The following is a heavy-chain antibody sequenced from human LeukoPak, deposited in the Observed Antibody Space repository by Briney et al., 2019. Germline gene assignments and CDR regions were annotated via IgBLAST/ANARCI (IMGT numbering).Heavy chain of an antibody. V-gene: IGHV3-48*03. CDR3: ATDSSGWYPVDY. CDR2: ISSSGSTM. Sequence: GGSLRLSCAASGFTFSSYEMNGVRQAPGKGLEWVSYISSSGSTMYYADSVEGRFTISRDNAKNSLYLQMNSLRAEDTAVYYCATDSSGWYPVDYWGQGTLVTVSS. D-gene: IGHD6-19*01. J-gene: IGHJ4*02. CDR1: GFTFSSYE.